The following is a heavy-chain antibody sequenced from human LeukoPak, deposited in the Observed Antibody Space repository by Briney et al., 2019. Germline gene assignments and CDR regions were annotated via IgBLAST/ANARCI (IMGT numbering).Heavy chain of an antibody. J-gene: IGHJ3*02. CDR2: IWSDGSNK. V-gene: IGHV3-33*01. Sequence: GRSLRLSCVASGFTFSVYGLHWVRQAPGKGLEWVAVIWSDGSNKYYADSVRGRFTISRDNSKNTLYLQLNSLTIEDTAMYSCVRANGPFDIWGQGTMVTVSS. D-gene: IGHD4-17*01. CDR1: GFTFSVYG. CDR3: VRANGPFDI.